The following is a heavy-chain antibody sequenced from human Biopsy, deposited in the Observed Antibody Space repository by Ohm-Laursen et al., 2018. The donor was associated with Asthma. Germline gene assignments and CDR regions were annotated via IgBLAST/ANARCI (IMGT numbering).Heavy chain of an antibody. Sequence: SDTLSLTCTVSGGSISSSSYYWGWIRQPPGKGLEWIGSIYYSGSTYYNPSLKSRVTISVDTSKNQFSLKLSSVTAADTAMYYCARQGYDFWSGYFDAFDIWGQGTMVTVSS. CDR2: IYYSGST. CDR3: ARQGYDFWSGYFDAFDI. J-gene: IGHJ3*02. V-gene: IGHV4-39*01. CDR1: GGSISSSSYY. D-gene: IGHD3-3*01.